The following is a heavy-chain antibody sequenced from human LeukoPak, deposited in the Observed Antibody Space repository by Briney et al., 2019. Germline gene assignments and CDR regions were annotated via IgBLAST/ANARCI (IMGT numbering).Heavy chain of an antibody. J-gene: IGHJ4*02. Sequence: GESLKISCKGSGYSFTSYWIGWVRQMPGKGLEWMGIIYPGDSDTRYSPSFQGQVTISADKSISTAYLQWSSLKASDTAMYYCARPYYYDSSGYYGLDYWGQGTLVTVSS. V-gene: IGHV5-51*01. CDR3: ARPYYYDSSGYYGLDY. D-gene: IGHD3-22*01. CDR1: GYSFTSYW. CDR2: IYPGDSDT.